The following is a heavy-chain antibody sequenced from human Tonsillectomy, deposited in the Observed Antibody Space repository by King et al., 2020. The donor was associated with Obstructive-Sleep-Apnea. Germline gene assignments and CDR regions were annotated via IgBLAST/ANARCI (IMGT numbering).Heavy chain of an antibody. CDR1: GGAFNSYS. D-gene: IGHD3-9*01. Sequence: VQLQQWGAGLVKPSETLSLTCAVSGGAFNSYSWTWIRQSPEKGLEWIGEIRLNGRTHHNPSVESRVTMSVDTSKNQFSLGLSSAAAADTAIYYCAGRGLLTGREYWSQGSLVIVSS. J-gene: IGHJ4*02. V-gene: IGHV4-34*01. CDR3: AGRGLLTGREY. CDR2: IRLNGRT.